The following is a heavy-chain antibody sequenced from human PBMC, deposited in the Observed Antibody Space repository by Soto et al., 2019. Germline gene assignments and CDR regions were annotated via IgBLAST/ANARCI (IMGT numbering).Heavy chain of an antibody. CDR3: AGQSSPDYNHYGMDV. D-gene: IGHD6-13*01. Sequence: GESLKISCKGSGYSFTNYWIAWVRQMPGKGLEWMGIIYPGDSDTRYSPSFQGQVTISADKSISTAHLQWSSLKASDTAMYYCAGQSSPDYNHYGMDVWGQGTTVTVSS. CDR2: IYPGDSDT. CDR1: GYSFTNYW. V-gene: IGHV5-51*01. J-gene: IGHJ6*02.